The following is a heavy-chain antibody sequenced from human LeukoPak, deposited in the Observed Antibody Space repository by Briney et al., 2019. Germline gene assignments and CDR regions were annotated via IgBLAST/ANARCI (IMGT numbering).Heavy chain of an antibody. CDR2: IYTSGST. J-gene: IGHJ3*02. CDR3: ARAGVDCSSTSCYTAAFDI. D-gene: IGHD2-2*02. Sequence: SETLSLTCTVSGGSISSYYWSWIRQPAGKGLEWIGRIYTSGSTNYNPSLKSRVTMSVDRSKNQFSLKLSSVTAADTAVYYCARAGVDCSSTSCYTAAFDIWGQGTMVTVSS. V-gene: IGHV4-4*07. CDR1: GGSISSYY.